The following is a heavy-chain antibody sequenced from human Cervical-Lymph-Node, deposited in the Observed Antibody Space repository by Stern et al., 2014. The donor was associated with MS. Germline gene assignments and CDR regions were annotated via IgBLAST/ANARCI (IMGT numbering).Heavy chain of an antibody. J-gene: IGHJ4*02. Sequence: VQLEESGAEMRKPGSSVRVSCKASGGIFSTSVISWLRQAPGQGLEWMGGISPMFGRANYAQKFQGSVTITADESTSTVYMGLTSLRSEDTAVYYCARERDNSYAFDSWGQRTLVTVSS. CDR1: GGIFSTSV. D-gene: IGHD3-16*01. V-gene: IGHV1-69*01. CDR3: ARERDNSYAFDS. CDR2: ISPMFGRA.